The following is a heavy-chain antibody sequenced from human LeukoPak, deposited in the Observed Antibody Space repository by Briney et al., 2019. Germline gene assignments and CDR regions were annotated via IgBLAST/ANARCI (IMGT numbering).Heavy chain of an antibody. CDR2: IYHSGST. Sequence: PSETLSLTCTVSGYSISSGYYWGWIRQPPGKGLEWIGSIYHSGSTYYNPSLKSRVTISVDTSKNQFSLKLSSVTAADTAVYYCARDGHYDYVWGSYETPWGQGTLVTVSS. CDR1: GYSISSGYY. J-gene: IGHJ1*01. CDR3: ARDGHYDYVWGSYETP. V-gene: IGHV4-38-2*02. D-gene: IGHD3-16*01.